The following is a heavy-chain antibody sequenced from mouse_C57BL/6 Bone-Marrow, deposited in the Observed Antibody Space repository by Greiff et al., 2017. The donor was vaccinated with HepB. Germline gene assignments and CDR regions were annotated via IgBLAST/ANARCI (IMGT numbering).Heavy chain of an antibody. J-gene: IGHJ2*01. CDR2: IDPENGDT. V-gene: IGHV14-4*01. CDR3: TFYGNYPYFDY. D-gene: IGHD2-1*01. CDR1: GFNIKDDY. Sequence: EVQLPQSGAELVRPGASVKLSCTASGFNIKDDYMHWVKQRPEQGLEWIGWIDPENGDTEYASKFQGKATITADTSSNTAYLQLSSLTSEDTAVYYCTFYGNYPYFDYWGQGTTLTVSS.